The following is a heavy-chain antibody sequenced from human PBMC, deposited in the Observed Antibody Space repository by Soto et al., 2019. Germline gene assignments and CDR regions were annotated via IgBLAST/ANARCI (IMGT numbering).Heavy chain of an antibody. D-gene: IGHD3-10*01. Sequence: ASVKVSCKASGYTFTSYYMHWVRQAPGQGLEWMGVINPSGGSTSYAQKFQGRVTMTRDTSTSTAYMELSSLRSEDTAVYYCARGSYYYGSGTHRWFDPWGQRTLVTVSS. CDR3: ARGSYYYGSGTHRWFDP. J-gene: IGHJ5*02. V-gene: IGHV1-46*01. CDR1: GYTFTSYY. CDR2: INPSGGST.